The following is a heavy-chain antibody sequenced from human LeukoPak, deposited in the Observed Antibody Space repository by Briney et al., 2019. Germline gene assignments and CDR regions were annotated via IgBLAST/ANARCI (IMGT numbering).Heavy chain of an antibody. CDR1: GGSISNYY. D-gene: IGHD1-26*01. CDR2: VFDSGNT. CDR3: AREPFIGSSFDY. J-gene: IGHJ4*02. V-gene: IGHV4-59*01. Sequence: SETLSLTCTVSGGSISNYYWGWVRQPPGKGLEGGGSVFDSGNTYYNPSLKSRVTISVDKSRNQFSLNLSSVTAADTAVYYCAREPFIGSSFDYWGRGALVTVSS.